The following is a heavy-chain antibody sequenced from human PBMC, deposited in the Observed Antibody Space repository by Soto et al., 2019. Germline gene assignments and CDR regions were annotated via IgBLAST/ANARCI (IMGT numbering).Heavy chain of an antibody. CDR1: GGTFSSYA. D-gene: IGHD3-3*01. CDR3: ARGPVLRFLEWLFGWFDP. CDR2: IIPIFGTA. Sequence: SVKVSCKASGGTFSSYAISWVRQAPGQGLEWMGGIIPIFGTANYAQKFQGRVTITADESTSTAYMELSSLRSEDTAVYFCARGPVLRFLEWLFGWFDPWGQGTLVTVSS. V-gene: IGHV1-69*13. J-gene: IGHJ5*02.